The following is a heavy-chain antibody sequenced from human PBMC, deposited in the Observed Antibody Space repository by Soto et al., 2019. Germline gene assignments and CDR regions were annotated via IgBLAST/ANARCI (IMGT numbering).Heavy chain of an antibody. CDR3: AKLDEGGLQYAYYAMDV. V-gene: IGHV3-30*18. CDR1: GFPFSHYV. CDR2: ISYDGSNK. D-gene: IGHD2-15*01. J-gene: IGHJ6*02. Sequence: GRSLSLSCVASGFPFSHYVMHWVRQSPGKGLEWVAVISYDGSNKYYADSVKGRFTISRDNSKNTLYLQMTSLRTEDTALYYCAKLDEGGLQYAYYAMDVWGQGTTVTVSS.